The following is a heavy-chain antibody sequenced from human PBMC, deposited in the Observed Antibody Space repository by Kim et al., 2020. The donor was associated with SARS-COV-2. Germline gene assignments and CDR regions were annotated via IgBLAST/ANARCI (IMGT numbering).Heavy chain of an antibody. CDR2: INHSGST. V-gene: IGHV4-34*01. CDR1: GGSFSGYY. D-gene: IGHD2-15*01. J-gene: IGHJ6*02. Sequence: SETLSLTCAVYGGSFSGYYWSWIRQPPGKGLEWIGEINHSGSTNYNPSLKSRVTISVDTSKNQFSLKLSSVTAADTAVYYCARGGGVLLFYYYYGMDVWGQGTTVTVSS. CDR3: ARGGGVLLFYYYYGMDV.